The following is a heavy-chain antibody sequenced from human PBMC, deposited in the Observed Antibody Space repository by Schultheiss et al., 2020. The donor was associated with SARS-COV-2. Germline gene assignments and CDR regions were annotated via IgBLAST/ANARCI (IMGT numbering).Heavy chain of an antibody. J-gene: IGHJ4*02. D-gene: IGHD6-13*01. CDR3: ARAVIAAAGRIGFDY. V-gene: IGHV3-23*01. CDR2: ISGSGGST. CDR1: GFTFSSYA. Sequence: GGSLRLSCAASGFTFSSYAMSWVRQAPGKGLEWVSAISGSGGSTYYADSVKGRFTISRDNSKNTLYLQMNSLRAEDTAVYYCARAVIAAAGRIGFDYWGQGTLVTVSS.